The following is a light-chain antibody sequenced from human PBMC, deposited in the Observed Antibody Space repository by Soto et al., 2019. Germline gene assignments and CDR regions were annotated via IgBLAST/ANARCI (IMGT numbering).Light chain of an antibody. V-gene: IGKV3-15*01. Sequence: IVITPCETALSLSPGKRAVLSCRGSKQILSNIVWYHQKTGQEPSSLIHGASTRATGIPPRFSGSGSGTDFTITISSLEQEEYAVYYCHQHNTHPPITFGHGTRLEIK. CDR1: KQILSN. CDR3: HQHNTHPPIT. CDR2: GAS. J-gene: IGKJ5*01.